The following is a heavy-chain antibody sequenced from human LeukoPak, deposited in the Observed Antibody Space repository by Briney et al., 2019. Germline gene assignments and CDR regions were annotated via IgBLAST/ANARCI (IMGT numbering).Heavy chain of an antibody. CDR2: IWYDGSNK. CDR1: GFSFSSYS. V-gene: IGHV3-33*08. Sequence: GGSLRLSCAASGFSFSSYSIHWVRQAPGKGLEWVAVIWYDGSNKYYADSVKGRFTISRDNSKNTLYLQMNSLRAEDTAVYYCARDAGAYYFDYWGQGTLVTVSS. J-gene: IGHJ4*02. CDR3: ARDAGAYYFDY. D-gene: IGHD3-10*01.